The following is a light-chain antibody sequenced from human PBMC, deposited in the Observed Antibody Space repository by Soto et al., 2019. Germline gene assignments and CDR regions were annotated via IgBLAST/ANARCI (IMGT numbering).Light chain of an antibody. V-gene: IGKV3-15*01. CDR2: IAS. J-gene: IGKJ1*01. CDR3: QHYTYWPWT. CDR1: ENVSSN. Sequence: EIVMTQSPATLAVSPGERATLSCSASENVSSNVAWYQQKPGQAPRLLIYIASTRATGIPARFSGSGSGTDFTLTISSLQSEDFAVYYCQHYTYWPWTFGQGTKVEI.